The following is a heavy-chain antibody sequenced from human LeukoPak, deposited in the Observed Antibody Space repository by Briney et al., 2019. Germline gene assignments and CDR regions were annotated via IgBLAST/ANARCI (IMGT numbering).Heavy chain of an antibody. D-gene: IGHD2-15*01. CDR3: ARYYCSGGSCHGSYYFDY. Sequence: GESLKISCKGSGYSFTSYWIGWVRQMPGKGLEWMGIIYPGDSDTRYGPSFQGQVTISADKSISTAYLQWSSLKASDTTMYYCARYYCSGGSCHGSYYFDYWGQGTLVTVSS. V-gene: IGHV5-51*01. CDR1: GYSFTSYW. CDR2: IYPGDSDT. J-gene: IGHJ4*02.